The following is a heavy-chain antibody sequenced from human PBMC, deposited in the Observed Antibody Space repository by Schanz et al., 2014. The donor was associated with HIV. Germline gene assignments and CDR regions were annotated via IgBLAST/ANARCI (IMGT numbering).Heavy chain of an antibody. CDR2: ISPYNGNT. CDR3: ARAYCSGGSCHDY. J-gene: IGHJ4*02. CDR1: GYTFLGYD. D-gene: IGHD2-15*01. Sequence: QVQLVQSGTEVKKPGASVKVSCKASGYTFLGYDINWVRQAPGQGLEWMGWISPYNGNTNYAQNLQDRVTMTTDTSTSTAYMELRSLTSDDTAVYYCARAYCSGGSCHDYWGQGTLVTVSS. V-gene: IGHV1-18*01.